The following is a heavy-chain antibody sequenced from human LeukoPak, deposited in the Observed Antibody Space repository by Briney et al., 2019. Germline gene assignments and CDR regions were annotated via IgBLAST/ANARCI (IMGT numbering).Heavy chain of an antibody. Sequence: PSETLSLTCAVSGYSISTGYYWAWIRQSPGRGLEWIGSIYASGSNYYNPALKCRVTISVDTSKNQCSLELTSVTAADTAVYYGARDSLESGFYDDSGYSAPCDYWGQGTLVTVSS. D-gene: IGHD3-22*01. CDR1: GYSISTGYY. J-gene: IGHJ4*02. CDR2: IYASGSN. V-gene: IGHV4-38-2*02. CDR3: ARDSLESGFYDDSGYSAPCDY.